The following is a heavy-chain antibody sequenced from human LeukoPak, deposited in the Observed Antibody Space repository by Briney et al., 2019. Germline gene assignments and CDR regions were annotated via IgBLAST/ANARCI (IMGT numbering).Heavy chain of an antibody. Sequence: GGSLRLSCAPSGFTLSSYAMSWVRQAPGKGLEWVSAISGSGGSTYYADPVKGRFTISRDNSKNTLYLQMNSLRAEDTAVYYCASRPRDAAALDYWGQGTLVTVSS. CDR1: GFTLSSYA. D-gene: IGHD6-13*01. CDR2: ISGSGGST. CDR3: ASRPRDAAALDY. V-gene: IGHV3-23*01. J-gene: IGHJ4*02.